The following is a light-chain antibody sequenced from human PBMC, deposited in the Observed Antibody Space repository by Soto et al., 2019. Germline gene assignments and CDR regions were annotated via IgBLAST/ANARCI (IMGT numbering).Light chain of an antibody. CDR1: QSISSW. CDR2: DAS. CDR3: KQYNSYWE. V-gene: IGKV1-5*01. Sequence: DIQMTHSPSTLSASVLYIVTITFRSSQSISSWLAWYQQKPGKAPKLLIYDASSLESGVPSRFSGSGSGTEFTLTISSLQPDDFATYFCKQYNSYWEFGQGTKVDIK. J-gene: IGKJ1*01.